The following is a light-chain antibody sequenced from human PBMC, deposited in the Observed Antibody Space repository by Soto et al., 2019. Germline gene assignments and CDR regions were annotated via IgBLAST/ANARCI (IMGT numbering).Light chain of an antibody. CDR1: QGIGNE. Sequence: AIQMTQSPSTLSASVGDRVTITCRASQGIGNELGWYQQKPGKAPKFLIYGASNLQSGVPSRFSGNGSGTDFTLTINSLQPEDFATYYCLQDYNYPRTFGQGTNLEIK. V-gene: IGKV1-6*01. J-gene: IGKJ2*01. CDR2: GAS. CDR3: LQDYNYPRT.